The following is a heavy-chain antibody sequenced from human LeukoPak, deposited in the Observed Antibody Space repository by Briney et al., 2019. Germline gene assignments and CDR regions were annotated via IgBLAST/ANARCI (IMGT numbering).Heavy chain of an antibody. V-gene: IGHV3-21*01. CDR2: INISSSYI. CDR3: VRDLSTSGRDY. CDR1: GFTLSRYS. J-gene: IGHJ4*02. D-gene: IGHD2-2*01. Sequence: PGGSLRLSCAASGFTLSRYSMNWVRQAPGKGLEWVSSINISSSYIYYADSLKGRFTSSRDNDKNSLSLQLNSLRAEDTAVYYCVRDLSTSGRDYWGQGTLVTVSS.